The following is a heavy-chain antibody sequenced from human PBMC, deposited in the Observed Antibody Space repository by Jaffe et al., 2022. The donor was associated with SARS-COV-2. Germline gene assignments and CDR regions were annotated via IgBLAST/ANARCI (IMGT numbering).Heavy chain of an antibody. D-gene: IGHD6-13*01. V-gene: IGHV3-30-3*01. CDR1: GFTFSSYA. CDR3: ASALQGDDYSNYFPDYSSSWYPPTGPFDP. J-gene: IGHJ5*02. CDR2: ISYDGSNK. Sequence: QVQLVESGGGVVQPGRSLRLSCAASGFTFSSYAMHWVRQAPGKGLEWVAVISYDGSNKYYADSVKGRFTISRDNSKNTLYLQMNSLRAEDTAVYYCASALQGDDYSNYFPDYSSSWYPPTGPFDPWGQGTLVTVSS.